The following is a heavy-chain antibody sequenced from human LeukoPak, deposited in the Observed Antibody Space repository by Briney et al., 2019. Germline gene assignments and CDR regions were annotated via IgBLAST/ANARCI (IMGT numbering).Heavy chain of an antibody. CDR2: IKSKGEGETT. D-gene: IGHD3-16*01. CDR3: ALNLGS. CDR1: GFTFSKAW. V-gene: IGHV3-15*01. Sequence: PGGPLRLSCAVSGFTFSKAWMSWVRQAPGKGLDWVGRIKSKGEGETTEYAAPVKGRFTISRNDSRSMLYLQMNSLTTEDTALYYCALNLGSWGQGTLVTV. J-gene: IGHJ5*02.